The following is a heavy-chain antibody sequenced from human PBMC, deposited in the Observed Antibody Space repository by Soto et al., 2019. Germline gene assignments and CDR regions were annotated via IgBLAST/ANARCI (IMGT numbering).Heavy chain of an antibody. CDR2: IYHSGST. V-gene: IGHV4-4*02. CDR1: GASIDSTSW. Sequence: PSETLSLTCAVSGASIDSTSWWTWVRQPPGKGLEWIGEIYHSGSTNYNPSFKSRVTISVAKSKTQFSLKLTSVTAADTAVYYCASHYYDDSTDYYYGMDVWGQGPRSPSP. J-gene: IGHJ6*02. CDR3: ASHYYDDSTDYYYGMDV. D-gene: IGHD3-22*01.